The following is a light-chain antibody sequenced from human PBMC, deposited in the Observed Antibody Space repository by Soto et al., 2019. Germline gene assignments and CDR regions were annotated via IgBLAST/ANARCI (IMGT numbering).Light chain of an antibody. CDR2: EVS. CDR1: SSDVGAYNY. CDR3: RSYTSSSTWV. J-gene: IGLJ3*02. V-gene: IGLV2-14*01. Sequence: QCALTQPASVYGSPGQSITISCTRTSSDVGAYNYVSWYQQHPGKAPKLMIYEVSNRPSGVSDRFSGSRSGNTASLTISGLQAEDESDYYCRSYTSSSTWVFGGGTKLTVI.